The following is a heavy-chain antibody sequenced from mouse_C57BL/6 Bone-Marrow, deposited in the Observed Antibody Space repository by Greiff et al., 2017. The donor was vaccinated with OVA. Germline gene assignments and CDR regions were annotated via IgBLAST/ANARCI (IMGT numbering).Heavy chain of an antibody. CDR3: ARLGRDYYAMDY. J-gene: IGHJ4*01. CDR1: GFTFSSYG. V-gene: IGHV5-6*02. D-gene: IGHD4-1*01. CDR2: ISSGGSYT. Sequence: EVKLVESGGDLVKPGGSLKLSCAASGFTFSSYGMSWVRQTPDKRLEWVATISSGGSYTYYPDSVKGRFTISRDNAKNTLYLQMRILKSEDTAMYYCARLGRDYYAMDYWGQGTSVTVSS.